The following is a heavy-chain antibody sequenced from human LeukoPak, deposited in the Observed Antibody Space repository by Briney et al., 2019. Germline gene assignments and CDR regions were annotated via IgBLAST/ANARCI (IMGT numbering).Heavy chain of an antibody. CDR2: ISAYNGNT. CDR1: GYTFRDYL. J-gene: IGHJ4*02. D-gene: IGHD4-23*01. Sequence: GASVKVSCKASGYTFRDYLLHWVRQAPGQGLEWMGWISAYNGNTNYAQKLQGRVTMTTDTSTSTAYMELRSLRSDDTAVYYCARGTVVYDYWGQGTLVTVSS. V-gene: IGHV1-18*04. CDR3: ARGTVVYDY.